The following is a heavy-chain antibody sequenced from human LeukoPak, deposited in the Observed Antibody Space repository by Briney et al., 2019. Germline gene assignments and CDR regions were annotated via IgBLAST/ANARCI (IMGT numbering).Heavy chain of an antibody. V-gene: IGHV3-7*01. CDR1: GFTFSSYW. J-gene: IGHJ4*02. CDR3: ARLYGDYYFDY. CDR2: IKQDGSGK. D-gene: IGHD4-17*01. Sequence: AGGSLRLSCAASGFTFSSYWMSWVRQAPGKGLEWVANIKQDGSGKYYVDSVKGRFTISRDNAKNSLYLQMNSLRAEDTAVYYCARLYGDYYFDYWGQGTLVTVSS.